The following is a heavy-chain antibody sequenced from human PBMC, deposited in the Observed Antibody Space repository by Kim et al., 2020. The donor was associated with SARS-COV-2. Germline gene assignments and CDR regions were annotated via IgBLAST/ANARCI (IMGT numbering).Heavy chain of an antibody. Sequence: SETLSLTCSVSGGSISSSSYYWGWIRQPPGKGLEWIGSIYYSGSTYYNPSLKSLVTISVDRSKNQVSLKLSSVTAADTAVYYCATEYLATISRYYYYGMDVWGQGTTVTVSS. D-gene: IGHD5-12*01. CDR1: GGSISSSSYY. V-gene: IGHV4-39*01. CDR2: IYYSGST. J-gene: IGHJ6*02. CDR3: ATEYLATISRYYYYGMDV.